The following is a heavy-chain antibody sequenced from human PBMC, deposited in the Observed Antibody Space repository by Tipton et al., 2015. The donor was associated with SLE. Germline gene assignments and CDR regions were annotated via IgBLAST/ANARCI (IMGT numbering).Heavy chain of an antibody. CDR3: ARLCSSTSCQDDAFDI. D-gene: IGHD2-2*01. CDR2: INHSGST. Sequence: TLSLTCAVYGGSFSGYYWSWIRQPPGKGLEWIGEINHSGSTNYNPSLKSRVTISVDTSKNQFSLKLSSVTAADTAVYYCARLCSSTSCQDDAFDIWGQGTMVTVSS. J-gene: IGHJ3*02. V-gene: IGHV4-34*01. CDR1: GGSFSGYY.